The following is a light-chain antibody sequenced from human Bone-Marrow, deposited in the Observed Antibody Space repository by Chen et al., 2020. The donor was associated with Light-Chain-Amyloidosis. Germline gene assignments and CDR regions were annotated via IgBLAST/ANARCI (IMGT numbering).Light chain of an antibody. CDR3: QTYANATHV. J-gene: IGLJ1*01. CDR2: GNT. Sequence: QYVLTQSPSVSGAPGQKVTILCTGSSSNIGAGNDVHWYQQLPGTTPKILIYGNTNSLSGVPSRFSGSKSGTSASLVISGLQPDDEADYHCQTYANATHVFGTGTKVIVL. CDR1: SSNIGAGND. V-gene: IGLV1-40*01.